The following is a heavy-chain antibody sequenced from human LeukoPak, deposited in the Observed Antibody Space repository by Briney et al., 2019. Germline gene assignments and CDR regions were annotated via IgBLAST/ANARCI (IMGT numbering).Heavy chain of an antibody. J-gene: IGHJ4*02. V-gene: IGHV4-34*01. CDR1: GGSFSGYY. CDR3: ARGPRRRSSGSPYHY. CDR2: INHSGST. D-gene: IGHD6-19*01. Sequence: SETLSLTCAVYGGSFSGYYWSWIRQPPGKGLEWIGEINHSGSTNYNPPLKSRVTISVDTSKNQFSLKLSSVPAADTAVYYCARGPRRRSSGSPYHYWGQGTLVTVSS.